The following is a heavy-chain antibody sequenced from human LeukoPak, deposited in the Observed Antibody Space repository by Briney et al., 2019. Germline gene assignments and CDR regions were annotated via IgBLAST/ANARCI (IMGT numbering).Heavy chain of an antibody. CDR1: GYTFSDYY. Sequence: ASAKVSCKASGYTFSDYYMHWVRQAPGQGLEWMGWINPNSGGTNYAQKFQGRVTMTRDTSISTASMELSRLRSDDTAVYYCAREELSGSSTSCCSGLGYWGQGALDTVSS. D-gene: IGHD2-2*01. V-gene: IGHV1-2*02. CDR2: INPNSGGT. CDR3: AREELSGSSTSCCSGLGY. J-gene: IGHJ4*02.